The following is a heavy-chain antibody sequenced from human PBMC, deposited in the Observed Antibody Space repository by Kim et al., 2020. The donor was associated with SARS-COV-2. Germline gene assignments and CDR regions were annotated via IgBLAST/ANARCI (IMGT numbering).Heavy chain of an antibody. CDR1: GGSFSGYY. J-gene: IGHJ4*02. CDR3: ARYVAGPDY. Sequence: SETLSLTCAVYGGSFSGYYWSWIRQPPGKGLEWIGEINHSGSTNYNPSLKSRVTISGDTSKNQFSLKLTSVTAADTAVYYCARYVAGPDYWGQGTLVTVSS. D-gene: IGHD6-19*01. CDR2: INHSGST. V-gene: IGHV4-34*01.